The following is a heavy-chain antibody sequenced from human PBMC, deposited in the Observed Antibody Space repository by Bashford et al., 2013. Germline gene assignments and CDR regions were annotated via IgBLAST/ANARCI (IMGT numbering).Heavy chain of an antibody. CDR2: ISSSSSYI. Sequence: GSLRLSCAASGFTFSSYSMNWVRQAPGKGLEWVSSISSSSSYIYYADSVKGRFTISRDNAKNSLYLQMNSLRAEDTAVYYCARGGYSSSKTLYYYGMDVWGQGTTVTVSS. CDR1: GFTFSSYS. J-gene: IGHJ6*02. D-gene: IGHD6-6*01. V-gene: IGHV3-21*01. CDR3: ARGGYSSSKTLYYYGMDV.